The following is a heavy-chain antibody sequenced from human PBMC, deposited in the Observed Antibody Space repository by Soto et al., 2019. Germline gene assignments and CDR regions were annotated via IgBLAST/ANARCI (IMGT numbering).Heavy chain of an antibody. CDR1: GFTFSDHA. CDR2: IRGDFVTT. V-gene: IGHV3-23*01. CDR3: VKEGKMGVEGFDF. Sequence: GGSLRLSCAAPGFTFSDHAMHWVRQAPGEGLEWVSGIRGDFVTTPYADSVKGRFTISRDNSQNTLYLHMNSLRAEDTARYYCVKEGKMGVEGFDFWGQGTLVTVSS. D-gene: IGHD1-26*01. J-gene: IGHJ4*02.